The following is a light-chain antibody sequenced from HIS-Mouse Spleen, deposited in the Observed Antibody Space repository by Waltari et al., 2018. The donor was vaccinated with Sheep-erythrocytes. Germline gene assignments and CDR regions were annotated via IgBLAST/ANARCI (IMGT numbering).Light chain of an antibody. CDR3: QQYGSSPFT. CDR1: QSVSSSY. CDR2: GAS. J-gene: IGKJ3*01. Sequence: EIVLTQSPGTLSLSPGERATLSCRASQSVSSSYFAWYQQKPGQAPRLLIYGASSRATGIPDRCSGSGSGTDFTLTISRLEPEDFAVYYCQQYGSSPFTFGPGTKVDIK. V-gene: IGKV3-20*01.